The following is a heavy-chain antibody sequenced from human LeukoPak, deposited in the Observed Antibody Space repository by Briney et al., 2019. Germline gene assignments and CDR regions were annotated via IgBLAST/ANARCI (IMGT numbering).Heavy chain of an antibody. Sequence: ASVKVSCKASGYTFTSYGISWVRQAPGQGLEWMGWISAYNGNTNYAQKLQSRVTMTTDTSTSTAYMELRSLRSDDTAVYYCASMASHFDYGDFAHYFDYWGQGTLVTVSS. CDR1: GYTFTSYG. CDR2: ISAYNGNT. J-gene: IGHJ4*02. CDR3: ASMASHFDYGDFAHYFDY. D-gene: IGHD4-17*01. V-gene: IGHV1-18*01.